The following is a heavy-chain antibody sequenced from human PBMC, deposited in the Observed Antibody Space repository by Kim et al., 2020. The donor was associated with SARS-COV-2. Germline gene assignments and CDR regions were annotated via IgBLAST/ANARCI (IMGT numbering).Heavy chain of an antibody. Sequence: SETLSLTCSFTGGSLSGRCWLWVRQPPGKGLEWIGDSDHTGRANVNPSLGSRVGVSVVWSLDQDFVLLDLRSVTVADTAVYYCARGFSSNDICHFDLWGR. V-gene: IGHV4-34*01. CDR3: ARGFSSNDICHFDL. D-gene: IGHD6-6*01. CDR1: GGSLSGRC. CDR2: SDHTGRA. J-gene: IGHJ2*01.